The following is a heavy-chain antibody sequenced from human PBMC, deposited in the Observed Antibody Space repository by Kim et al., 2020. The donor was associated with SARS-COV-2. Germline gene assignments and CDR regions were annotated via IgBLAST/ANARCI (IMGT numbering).Heavy chain of an antibody. CDR3: AKGLATRWFAFEY. Sequence: YYADSVKGRFTISQDKFKDTLYLQMDSLSADDTAVYYCAKGLATRWFAFEYWGQGALVTVS. V-gene: IGHV3-23*05. D-gene: IGHD3-10*01. J-gene: IGHJ4*02.